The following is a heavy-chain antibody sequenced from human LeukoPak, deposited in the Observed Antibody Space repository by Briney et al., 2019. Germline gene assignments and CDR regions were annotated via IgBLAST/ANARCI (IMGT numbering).Heavy chain of an antibody. CDR1: GFTFSTYA. Sequence: GGSLRLSCAASGFTFSTYAMSWVRQAPGKGLEWVSGISGSGGTTYYADSVKGRFTVSRDNSKNTLSLQMNSLRAEDTAVYYCAKADRPDNYASSGYYSCFDDWGQGTQVTVSS. CDR2: ISGSGGTT. D-gene: IGHD3-22*01. V-gene: IGHV3-23*01. J-gene: IGHJ4*02. CDR3: AKADRPDNYASSGYYSCFDD.